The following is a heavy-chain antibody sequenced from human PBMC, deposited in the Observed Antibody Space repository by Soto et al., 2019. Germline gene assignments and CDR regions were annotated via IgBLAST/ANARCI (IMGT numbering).Heavy chain of an antibody. V-gene: IGHV2-5*02. J-gene: IGHJ4*02. CDR2: IYWDDDK. CDR3: AQRRSYFGVAHYLVY. Sequence: QITLKESGPTLVKPTQTLTLTCTFSGFSLRTSGVGVGWIRQPPGKALEWLALIYWDDDKRYSPSLKSRLTITKYTSKNQVVLTMTDMYPVDTATYYCAQRRSYFGVAHYLVYWGQGPLVTVSS. D-gene: IGHD3-3*01. CDR1: GFSLRTSGVG.